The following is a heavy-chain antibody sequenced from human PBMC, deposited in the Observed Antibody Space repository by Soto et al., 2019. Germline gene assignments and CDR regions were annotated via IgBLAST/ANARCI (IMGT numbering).Heavy chain of an antibody. J-gene: IGHJ4*02. Sequence: ASVKVSCKASGYTFTSYGISWVRQAPGQGLEWMGWISAYNGNTNYAQKLQGRVTMTTDTSTSTVYMELRSLRSDDTAVYYCAREGIAVPGTRGGFDYWGQGTLVTVSS. CDR3: AREGIAVPGTRGGFDY. CDR2: ISAYNGNT. CDR1: GYTFTSYG. D-gene: IGHD6-19*01. V-gene: IGHV1-18*04.